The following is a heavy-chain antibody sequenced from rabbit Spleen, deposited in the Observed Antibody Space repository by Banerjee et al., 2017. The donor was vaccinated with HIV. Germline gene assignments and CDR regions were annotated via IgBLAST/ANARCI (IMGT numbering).Heavy chain of an antibody. V-gene: IGHV1S45*01. D-gene: IGHD2-1*01. CDR1: GFSFSDRDV. J-gene: IGHJ4*01. Sequence: QEQLVESGGGLVQPEGSLTLTCKASGFSFSDRDVMCWVRQAPGKGLQWIACINASTGKPVYATWASGRFTISRTSSTTVTLRMTSLTAADRATYFCARDLVDVIGWNFYLWGQGTLVTVS. CDR2: INASTGKP. CDR3: ARDLVDVIGWNFYL.